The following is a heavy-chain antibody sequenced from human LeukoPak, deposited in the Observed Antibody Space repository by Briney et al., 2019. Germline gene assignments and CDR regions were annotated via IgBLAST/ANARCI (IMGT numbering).Heavy chain of an antibody. CDR3: ARELVSSGTGYFDL. D-gene: IGHD3-10*01. Sequence: GGSLGLSCAASGFTFSSYGMHWVRQAPGKGLEWVAFIRYDGSNKYYADSVKGRFTISRDNSKNTLYLQMHSLRADDTAVYYCARELVSSGTGYFDLWGRGTLVTVSS. J-gene: IGHJ2*01. CDR1: GFTFSSYG. V-gene: IGHV3-30*02. CDR2: IRYDGSNK.